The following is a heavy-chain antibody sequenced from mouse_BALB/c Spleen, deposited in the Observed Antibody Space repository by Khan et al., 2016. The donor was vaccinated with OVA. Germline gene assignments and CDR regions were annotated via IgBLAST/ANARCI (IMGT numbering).Heavy chain of an antibody. Sequence: QVQLQQSGAELAKPGASVKMSCKASGYTFTTYWMHWVKQRPGQGLEWIGYINPATGYTEYNQKIKDKATLTTDKSSSTAYMQLSSLTSEDSAFYYCTRRGLYGIFPYWGQGTLVTVSA. J-gene: IGHJ3*01. CDR1: GYTFTTYW. CDR2: INPATGYT. D-gene: IGHD2-1*01. V-gene: IGHV1-7*01. CDR3: TRRGLYGIFPY.